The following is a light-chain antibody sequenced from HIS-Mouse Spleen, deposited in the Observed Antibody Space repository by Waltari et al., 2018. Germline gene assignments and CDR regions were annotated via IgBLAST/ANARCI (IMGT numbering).Light chain of an antibody. CDR1: QRVLYSSNNKNY. CDR3: QQYYSTPPWT. Sequence: DIVMTQSPDSLAVSLGERATINCKSSQRVLYSSNNKNYLAWYQQKPGQPPKLLIYWASTRESGVPDRFSRSGSGTDFTLTISSLQAEDVAVYYCQQYYSTPPWTFGQGTKVEIK. CDR2: WAS. J-gene: IGKJ1*01. V-gene: IGKV4-1*01.